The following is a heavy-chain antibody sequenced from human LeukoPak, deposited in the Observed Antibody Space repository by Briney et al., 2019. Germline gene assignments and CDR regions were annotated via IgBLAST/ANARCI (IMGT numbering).Heavy chain of an antibody. CDR1: GGSISSYY. CDR2: IYYSGST. CDR3: ARSPDIVVVPAAEYYFDY. V-gene: IGHV4-59*08. D-gene: IGHD2-2*01. Sequence: SETLSLTCTVSGGSISSYYWSWIRQPPGKGLEWIGYIYYSGSTNYNPSLKSRVTISVDTSKNQFSLKLSSVTAADTAVYYCARSPDIVVVPAAEYYFDYWGQGTLVTVSS. J-gene: IGHJ4*02.